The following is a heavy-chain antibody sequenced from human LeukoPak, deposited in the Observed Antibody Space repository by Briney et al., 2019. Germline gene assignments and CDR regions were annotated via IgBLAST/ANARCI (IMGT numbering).Heavy chain of an antibody. CDR1: GFTFTNYY. CDR2: INSSGGST. CDR3: ATSMGGTEFDY. V-gene: IGHV1-46*01. Sequence: RASVKVSCKASGFTFTNYYMHWVRQAPGQGLEWMGIINSSGGSTRNVQKFQGRVTMTRDTSTSTGYMCLSRLRSEDTPVCYCATSMGGTEFDYWGQGTLVSVSS. D-gene: IGHD3-16*01. J-gene: IGHJ4*02.